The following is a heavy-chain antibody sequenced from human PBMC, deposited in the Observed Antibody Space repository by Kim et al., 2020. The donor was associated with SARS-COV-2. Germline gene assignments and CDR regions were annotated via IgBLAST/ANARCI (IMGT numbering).Heavy chain of an antibody. CDR1: GGSISSSNW. CDR3: ARGAATGAGLYYFDY. V-gene: IGHV4-4*02. CDR2: IYHSWST. D-gene: IGHD6-13*01. J-gene: IGHJ4*02. Sequence: SETLSLTCAVSGGSISSSNWWSWVCQPPGKGLEWIVEIYHSWSTNYNPSLKSRVTISVDKSKNQFSLKLSSVTAADTAVYYCARGAATGAGLYYFDYWGQGTLVTVSS.